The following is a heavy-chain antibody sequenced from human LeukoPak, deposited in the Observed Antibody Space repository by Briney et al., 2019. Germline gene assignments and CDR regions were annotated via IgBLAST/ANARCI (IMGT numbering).Heavy chain of an antibody. CDR3: ARDGLRSGYDSGYFDY. CDR2: ISAYNGNT. J-gene: IGHJ4*02. V-gene: IGHV1-18*01. D-gene: IGHD5-12*01. CDR1: GYTFTSYG. Sequence: ASVKVSCKASGYTFTSYGISWVGQAPGQGLDWMGWISAYNGNTNYAQELQGRVTMTTDTSTSTAYMELRSLRSDDTAVYYCARDGLRSGYDSGYFDYWGQGTLVTVSS.